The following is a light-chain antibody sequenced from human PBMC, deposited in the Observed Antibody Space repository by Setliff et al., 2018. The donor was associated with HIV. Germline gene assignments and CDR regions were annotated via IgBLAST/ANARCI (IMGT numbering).Light chain of an antibody. Sequence: QSVLTQPPSVSEAPRQRVTISCSGSSSNIGNNVANWYQQLPGKAPKLLIYYDDLLPSGVSDRFSGSKSGTSASLAISGLQSEDEADYYCAAWDDSLNGVVFGGGTKGTVL. V-gene: IGLV1-36*01. CDR2: YDD. CDR1: SSNIGNNV. CDR3: AAWDDSLNGVV. J-gene: IGLJ2*01.